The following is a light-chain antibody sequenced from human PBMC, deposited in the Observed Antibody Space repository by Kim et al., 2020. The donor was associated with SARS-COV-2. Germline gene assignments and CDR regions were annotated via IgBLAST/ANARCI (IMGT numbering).Light chain of an antibody. CDR1: SGSIASNY. CDR2: EDD. Sequence: NFMLTQPHSVSESPGKTVIISCTRSSGSIASNYVQWHQQRPGTVPTTLIFEDDQRPSGVPDRFSGSIDTSSNSASLTISGLQTEDEADYFCQSYDSGTPQVVFGGGTQLTVL. CDR3: QSYDSGTPQVV. V-gene: IGLV6-57*04. J-gene: IGLJ3*02.